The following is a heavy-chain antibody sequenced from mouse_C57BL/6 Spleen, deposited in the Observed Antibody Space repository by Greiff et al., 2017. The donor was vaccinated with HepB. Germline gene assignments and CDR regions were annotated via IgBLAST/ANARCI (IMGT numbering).Heavy chain of an antibody. Sequence: EVQLQQSGPELVKPGASVKMSCKASGYTFTDYNMHWVKQSHGKSLEWIGYINPNNGGTSYNQKFKGKATLTVNKSSGTAYMELRSLTSEDSAVYYCARTYYYGSSYGYFDVWGTGTTVTVSS. CDR2: INPNNGGT. CDR3: ARTYYYGSSYGYFDV. CDR1: GYTFTDYN. J-gene: IGHJ1*03. V-gene: IGHV1-22*01. D-gene: IGHD1-1*01.